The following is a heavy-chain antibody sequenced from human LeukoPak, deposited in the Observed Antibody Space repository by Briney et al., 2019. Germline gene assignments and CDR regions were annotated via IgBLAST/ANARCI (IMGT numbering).Heavy chain of an antibody. V-gene: IGHV1-2*02. CDR3: ARSLGGDYDFDY. J-gene: IGHJ4*02. CDR1: GYTFTGYY. CDR2: INPNSGGT. D-gene: IGHD4-17*01. Sequence: GASVKVSCKASGYTFTGYYMHWVRQAPGQGLEWMGWINPNSGGTNYAQKFQGRVTMTRDTSISTAYMELRSLRSDDTAVYYCARSLGGDYDFDYWGQGTLVTVSS.